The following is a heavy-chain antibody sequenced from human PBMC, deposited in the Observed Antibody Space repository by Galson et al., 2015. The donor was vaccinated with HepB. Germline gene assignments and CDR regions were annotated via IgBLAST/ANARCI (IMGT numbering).Heavy chain of an antibody. J-gene: IGHJ4*02. D-gene: IGHD3-10*01. CDR3: ARTTMVRGVIISWWDY. V-gene: IGHV1-69*13. CDR1: GYTFTGYY. CDR2: IIPIFGTA. Sequence: SVKVSCKASGYTFTGYYMHWVRQAPGQGLEWMGGIIPIFGTANYAQKFQGRVTITADESTSTAYMELSSLRSEDTAVYYCARTTMVRGVIISWWDYWGQGTLVTVSS.